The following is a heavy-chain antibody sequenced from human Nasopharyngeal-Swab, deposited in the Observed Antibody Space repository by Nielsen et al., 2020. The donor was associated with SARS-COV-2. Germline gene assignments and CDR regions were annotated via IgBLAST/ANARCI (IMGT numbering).Heavy chain of an antibody. CDR2: IYHSGST. Sequence: SETLSLTCAVSGGSISSSNWWSWVHQPPGKGLEWIGEIYHSGSTNYNPSLKSRVTISVDKSKNQFSLKLSSVTAADTAVYYCARVGYSGYDYPLYFDYWGQGTLVTVSS. CDR1: GGSISSSNW. J-gene: IGHJ4*02. CDR3: ARVGYSGYDYPLYFDY. D-gene: IGHD5-12*01. V-gene: IGHV4-4*02.